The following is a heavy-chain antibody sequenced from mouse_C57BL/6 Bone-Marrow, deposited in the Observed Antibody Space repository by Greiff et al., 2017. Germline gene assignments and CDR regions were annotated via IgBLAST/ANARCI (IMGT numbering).Heavy chain of an antibody. V-gene: IGHV2-6*01. Sequence: QVQLKESGPGLVAPSQSLSISCTVSGFTLTSYGVDWVSQSPGKGLEWLGVIWGGGSTNYNSDLKYRLGISKDNSESKVFLKMNSLQTDDTSRYYCASVLKGAWFAYWGQGTLVTVSA. CDR1: GFTLTSYG. CDR3: ASVLKGAWFAY. J-gene: IGHJ3*01. CDR2: IWGGGST.